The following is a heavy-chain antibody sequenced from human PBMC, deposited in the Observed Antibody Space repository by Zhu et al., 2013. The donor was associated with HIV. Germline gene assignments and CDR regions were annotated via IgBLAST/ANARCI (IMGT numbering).Heavy chain of an antibody. Sequence: QVQLVQSGAEVKKPGASVKVSCKASGYTFTDYYMHWVRQAPGQGLEWMGWINPNSGGTNYAQKFQGRVTMTRDTSISTAYMELSGLRYDDTAVYYCATDPGHHDFGGDYWGQGNPGHRLL. J-gene: IGHJ4*02. CDR2: INPNSGGT. V-gene: IGHV1-2*02. CDR3: ATDPGHHDFGGDY. CDR1: GYTFTDYY. D-gene: IGHD4-17*01.